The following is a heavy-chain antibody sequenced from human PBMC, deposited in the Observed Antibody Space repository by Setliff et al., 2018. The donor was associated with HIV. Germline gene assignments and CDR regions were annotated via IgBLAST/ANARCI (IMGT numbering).Heavy chain of an antibody. CDR2: IYHSGTS. Sequence: SETLSLTCSVSGGSVSGHYWSWIRQPPGKGLEWIGYIYHSGTSNKNPSLKSRVTMSVDTSKNQFSLKVRSVTAADTAVYYCARGILVDPTRFDYWGQGTQVTVSS. J-gene: IGHJ4*02. CDR1: GGSVSGHY. D-gene: IGHD1-26*01. V-gene: IGHV4-59*02. CDR3: ARGILVDPTRFDY.